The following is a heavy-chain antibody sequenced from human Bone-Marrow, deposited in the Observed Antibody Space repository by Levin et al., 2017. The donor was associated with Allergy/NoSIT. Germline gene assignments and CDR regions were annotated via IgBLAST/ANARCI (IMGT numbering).Heavy chain of an antibody. CDR1: GFSLTNTGMR. Sequence: SGPTLVKPTQTLTLTCTFSGFSLTNTGMRLSWVRQSPGKALEWLARIDWDDDKFYSKSLEPRLTISKDTSKNQVVLTMTNLDPVDTATYYCARIDFLGWYFDLWGRGILVTVSA. J-gene: IGHJ2*01. V-gene: IGHV2-70*04. CDR2: IDWDDDK. D-gene: IGHD3-16*01. CDR3: ARIDFLGWYFDL.